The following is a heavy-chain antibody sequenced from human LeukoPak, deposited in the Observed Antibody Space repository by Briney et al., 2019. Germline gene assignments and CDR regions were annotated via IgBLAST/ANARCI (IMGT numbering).Heavy chain of an antibody. V-gene: IGHV4-59*01. J-gene: IGHJ4*02. CDR1: GGSISSYY. CDR3: ARDRYDILTGYYLFDY. D-gene: IGHD3-9*01. CDR2: IYYSGST. Sequence: SETLSLTCTVSGGSISSYYWSWIRQPPGKGLEWIGYIYYSGSTNYNPSLKSRVTISVDTSKNQFSLKLSSVTAADTAVYYCARDRYDILTGYYLFDYWGQGTLVTVSS.